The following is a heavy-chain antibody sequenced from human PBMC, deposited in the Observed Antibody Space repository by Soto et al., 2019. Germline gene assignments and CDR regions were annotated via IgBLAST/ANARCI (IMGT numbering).Heavy chain of an antibody. J-gene: IGHJ5*02. CDR2: IYYSGST. CDR3: AREGLAWELLT. V-gene: IGHV4-59*01. Sequence: SETLSLTCTVSGGSISSYYWSWIRQPPGKGLEWIGYIYYSGSTNYNPSLKSRVTISVDTSKNQFSLKLSSVTAADTAVYYCAREGLAWELLTWGQGTLVTVSS. D-gene: IGHD1-26*01. CDR1: GGSISSYY.